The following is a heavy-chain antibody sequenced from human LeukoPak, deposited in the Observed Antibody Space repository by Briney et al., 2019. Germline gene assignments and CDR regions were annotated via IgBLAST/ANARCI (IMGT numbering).Heavy chain of an antibody. V-gene: IGHV3-74*01. CDR3: AAMTSVTTGDY. CDR2: INSDGSST. J-gene: IGHJ4*02. Sequence: GGSLRLSCAASGFTFSGYWMHWVRQAPGKGLVWVSRINSDGSSTSYADSVKGRFTISRDNSKNTLYLQMNSLRAEDTAVYYCAAMTSVTTGDYWGQGTLVTVSS. D-gene: IGHD4-11*01. CDR1: GFTFSGYW.